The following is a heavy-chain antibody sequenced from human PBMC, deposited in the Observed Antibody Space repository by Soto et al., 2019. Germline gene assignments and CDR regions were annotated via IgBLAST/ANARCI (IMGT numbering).Heavy chain of an antibody. D-gene: IGHD4-17*01. J-gene: IGHJ1*01. Sequence: QVQLQQWGAGLLKPSETLSLTCAVYGGSFSGYYWSWIRQPPGKGLEWIGEINHSGSTNYDPSLKSRVTISVDTSKNQFSLNLSSVTAADTAVYFCSRARHGGKYFQHWGQRTLVTVSS. V-gene: IGHV4-34*01. CDR2: INHSGST. CDR3: SRARHGGKYFQH. CDR1: GGSFSGYY.